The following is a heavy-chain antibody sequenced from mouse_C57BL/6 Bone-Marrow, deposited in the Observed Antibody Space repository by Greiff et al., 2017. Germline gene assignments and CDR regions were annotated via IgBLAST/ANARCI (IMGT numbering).Heavy chain of an antibody. D-gene: IGHD2-3*01. Sequence: QVQLQQSGAELAKPGASVKLSCKASGYTFTSYWMHWVKQRPGQGLEWIGYINPSSGYTKYTQKFTDKATLTADKSSSPAYMQLSSLTYEDSAVYYGARSSLCDGYYVGFAYWGQGTLVTVSA. J-gene: IGHJ3*01. CDR1: GYTFTSYW. CDR3: ARSSLCDGYYVGFAY. CDR2: INPSSGYT. V-gene: IGHV1-7*01.